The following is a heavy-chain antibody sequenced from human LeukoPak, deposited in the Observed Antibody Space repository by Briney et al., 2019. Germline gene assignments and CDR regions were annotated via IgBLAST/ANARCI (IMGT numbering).Heavy chain of an antibody. CDR1: GGSISSYY. CDR3: ARLVGLNAFDI. CDR2: IYTSGST. V-gene: IGHV4-4*09. Sequence: PSETLSLTCTVSGGSISSYYWSWIRQPPGKGLEWIGYIYTSGSTNYNPSLKSRVTISVDTSKNQFSLKLSSVTAADTAVYYCARLVGLNAFDIWGQGTMVTVSS. D-gene: IGHD2-2*01. J-gene: IGHJ3*02.